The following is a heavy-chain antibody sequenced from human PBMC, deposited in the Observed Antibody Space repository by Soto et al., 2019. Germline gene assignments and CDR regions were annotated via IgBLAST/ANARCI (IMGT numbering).Heavy chain of an antibody. D-gene: IGHD2-21*02. CDR2: IYYGGTT. J-gene: IGHJ4*02. CDR1: GASISTTNYY. V-gene: IGHV4-39*02. CDR3: ATFGVPASRHTDCDF. Sequence: PSETRSLTCTVSGASISTTNYYWGWVRQPPGKGLDWIGNIYYGGTTYYNPSLKSRVTRAVDTSKNHFSLKVNPVTAPHPAVHHCATFGVPASRHTDCDFWRPGTLVIVSS.